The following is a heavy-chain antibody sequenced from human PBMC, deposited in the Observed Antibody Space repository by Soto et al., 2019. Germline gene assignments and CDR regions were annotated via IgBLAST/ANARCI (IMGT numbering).Heavy chain of an antibody. Sequence: QVQLVQSGAEVKKPGASVKVSCKASGYTFTSYDINWVRQATGQGLEWMGWMNPNSGNTGYAQKFQGRVTMTRNTSISTAYMELSSLRSEDTAVYYCARRARGITGTTVWFDPWGQGTLVTVSS. CDR3: ARRARGITGTTVWFDP. D-gene: IGHD1-7*01. CDR2: MNPNSGNT. CDR1: GYTFTSYD. J-gene: IGHJ5*02. V-gene: IGHV1-8*01.